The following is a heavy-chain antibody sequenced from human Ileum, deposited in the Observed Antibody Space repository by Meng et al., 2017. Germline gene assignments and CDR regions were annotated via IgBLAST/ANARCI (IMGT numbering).Heavy chain of an antibody. CDR3: ARDSGVAEYDF. J-gene: IGHJ4*02. CDR1: GFKFSRYW. Sequence: GESLKISCAASGFKFSRYWFSWVRQAPGKGLEWVANIKHDGSDKYYVESVKGRFSISRDNAKNSVYVQMSSLRVEDTAVYYCARDSGVAEYDFWGQGTLVTVSS. D-gene: IGHD6-13*01. V-gene: IGHV3-7*01. CDR2: IKHDGSDK.